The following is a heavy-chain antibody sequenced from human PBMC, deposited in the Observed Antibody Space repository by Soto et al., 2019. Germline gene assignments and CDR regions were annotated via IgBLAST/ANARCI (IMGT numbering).Heavy chain of an antibody. CDR2: INHSGST. J-gene: IGHJ6*02. CDR3: ARVTGRYYYGMDV. CDR1: GGSFSGCY. V-gene: IGHV4-34*01. Sequence: SETLSLTYAVYGGSFSGCYWTWIRQPPGTGLEWIGEINHSGSTNYNPSLKSRVTISVDTSKNQFSLKLTSVTAADTAVYYCARVTGRYYYGMDVWGQGTTVTVSS.